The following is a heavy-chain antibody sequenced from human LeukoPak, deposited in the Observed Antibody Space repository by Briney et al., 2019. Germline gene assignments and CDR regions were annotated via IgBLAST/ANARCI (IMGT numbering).Heavy chain of an antibody. V-gene: IGHV3-9*01. CDR2: ISWNSGSI. Sequence: GGSLRLSCAASGFTFDDYAMHWVRQAPGKGLEWVSGISWNSGSIGYADSVKGRFTISRDNAKNSLYLQMNSLRAEDTALYYCANAEIAVRGVIMWAFDIWGQGTMVTVSS. D-gene: IGHD3-10*01. J-gene: IGHJ3*02. CDR1: GFTFDDYA. CDR3: ANAEIAVRGVIMWAFDI.